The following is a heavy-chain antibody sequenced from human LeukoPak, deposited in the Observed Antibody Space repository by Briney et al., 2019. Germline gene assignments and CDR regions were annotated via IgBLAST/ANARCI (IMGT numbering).Heavy chain of an antibody. CDR3: ARDFGPTYYYDSSGYYQFDY. CDR2: IYYSGST. CDR1: GGSISSSSYY. J-gene: IGHJ4*02. V-gene: IGHV4-39*07. Sequence: SETLSLTCTVSGGSISSSSYYWGWIRQPPGKGLEWIGSIYYSGSTYYNPSLKSRVTISVDTSKNQFSLKLSSVTAADTAVYYCARDFGPTYYYDSSGYYQFDYWGQGTLVTVSS. D-gene: IGHD3-22*01.